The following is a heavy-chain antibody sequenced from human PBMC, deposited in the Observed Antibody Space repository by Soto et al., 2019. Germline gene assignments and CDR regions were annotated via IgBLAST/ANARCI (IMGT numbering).Heavy chain of an antibody. J-gene: IGHJ4*02. CDR2: ISGSGGST. CDR1: GFTFSSYA. V-gene: IGHV3-23*01. D-gene: IGHD6-19*01. Sequence: TGGSLRLSCAASGFTFSSYAMSWVRQAPGKGLEWVSAISGSGGSTYYADSVKGRFTISRDNSKNTLYLQMNSLRAEDTAVYYCAKSQMPNRSGWYPYFDYWGQGTLVTVSS. CDR3: AKSQMPNRSGWYPYFDY.